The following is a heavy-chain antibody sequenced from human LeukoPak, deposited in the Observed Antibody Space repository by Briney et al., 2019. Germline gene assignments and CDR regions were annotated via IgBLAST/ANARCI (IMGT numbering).Heavy chain of an antibody. CDR1: GFTFDDYA. D-gene: IGHD3-10*01. V-gene: IGHV3-9*01. CDR2: ISWNSGSI. J-gene: IGHJ4*02. Sequence: PGGSLRLSCAASGFTFDDYAMHWVRQAPGKGLEWVSGISWNSGSIGYADSVKGRFTISRDNAKNSLYLQMNSLRAEDTALYYCVKDIKRRGSGSYPQDWGQGTLVTVSS. CDR3: VKDIKRRGSGSYPQD.